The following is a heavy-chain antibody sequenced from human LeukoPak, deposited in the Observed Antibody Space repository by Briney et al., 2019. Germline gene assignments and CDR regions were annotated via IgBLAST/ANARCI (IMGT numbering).Heavy chain of an antibody. V-gene: IGHV4-34*01. CDR2: INHSGST. CDR1: GGSFSGYY. CDR3: VRHWGPYFDY. Sequence: SETLSLTCAVYGGSFSGYYWSWIRQPPGKGLEWIGEINHSGSTNYNPSLKSRVTISVDTSKNQFSLKLSSVTAADTAVYYCVRHWGPYFDYWGQGTLVTVSS. D-gene: IGHD7-27*01. J-gene: IGHJ4*02.